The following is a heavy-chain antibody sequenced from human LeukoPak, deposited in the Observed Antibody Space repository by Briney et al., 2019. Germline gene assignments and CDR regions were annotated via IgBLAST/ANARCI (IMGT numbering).Heavy chain of an antibody. CDR1: GGTFISYA. J-gene: IGHJ4*02. CDR2: IIPIFGTS. V-gene: IGHV1-69*13. CDR3: ARDPRYCSSPSCLSYFDY. Sequence: SVKVSCKASGGTFISYAISSVRQAPGQGREWMGGIIPIFGTSKYVQKFQGRVTITADESTSNAYMELSSLRSEDTAVYYCARDPRYCSSPSCLSYFDYWGQGTLVTVSS. D-gene: IGHD2-2*01.